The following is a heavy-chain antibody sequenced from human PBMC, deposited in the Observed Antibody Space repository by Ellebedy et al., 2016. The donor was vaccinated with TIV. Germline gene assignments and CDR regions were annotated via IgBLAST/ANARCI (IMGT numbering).Heavy chain of an antibody. D-gene: IGHD7-27*01. V-gene: IGHV1-8*02. CDR1: GGTFSSYA. Sequence: ASVKVSCXASGGTFSSYAISWVRQATGQGLEWMGWMNPNSGNTGYAQKFQGRVTMTRNTSISTAYMELSSLRSEDTAVYYCAIITGDFDYWGQGTLVTVSS. J-gene: IGHJ4*02. CDR3: AIITGDFDY. CDR2: MNPNSGNT.